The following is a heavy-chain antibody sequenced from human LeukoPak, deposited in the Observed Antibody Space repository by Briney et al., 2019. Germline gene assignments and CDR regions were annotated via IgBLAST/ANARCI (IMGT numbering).Heavy chain of an antibody. CDR2: IYSGGST. J-gene: IGHJ4*02. CDR3: AREGYWNYDY. Sequence: GGFLRLSCAASGFTVSSNYMSWVRQAPGKGLEWVSVIYSGGSTYYADSVKGRFTISRDLSKNTLYLQMNSLRAEDTAVYYCAREGYWNYDYWGQGTLVTVSS. D-gene: IGHD1-7*01. CDR1: GFTVSSNY. V-gene: IGHV3-53*01.